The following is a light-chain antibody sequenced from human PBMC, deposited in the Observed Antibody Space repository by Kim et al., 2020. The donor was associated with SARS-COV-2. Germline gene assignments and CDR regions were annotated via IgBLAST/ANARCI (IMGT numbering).Light chain of an antibody. CDR2: DAS. CDR3: QQYGRSPIT. V-gene: IGKV3D-20*01. CDR1: QSVSNNY. J-gene: IGKJ5*01. Sequence: SPGERTTPSCGASQSVSNNYLAWYQQKPGLAPRLVMFDASRRATGIPDRFSGSGSGTDFTLTINRLEPEDFAVYYCQQYGRSPITFGQGTRLEIK.